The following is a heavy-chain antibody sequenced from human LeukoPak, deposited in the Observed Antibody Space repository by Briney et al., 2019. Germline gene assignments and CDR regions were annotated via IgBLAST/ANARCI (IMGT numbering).Heavy chain of an antibody. D-gene: IGHD2-2*01. CDR3: ARAYCSSTSCYLGSDY. V-gene: IGHV5-10-1*01. CDR2: IDPSDSYT. CDR1: GYSFSSYL. J-gene: IGHJ4*02. Sequence: GESLKISCKGSGYSFSSYLISWVRQMPGKGLEWMGRIDPSDSYTNYSPSFQGHVTISADKSISTAYLQWSSLKASDTAMYYCARAYCSSTSCYLGSDYWGQGTLVTVSS.